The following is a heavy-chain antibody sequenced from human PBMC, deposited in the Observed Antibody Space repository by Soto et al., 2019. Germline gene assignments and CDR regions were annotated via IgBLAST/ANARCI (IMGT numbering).Heavy chain of an antibody. D-gene: IGHD6-19*01. J-gene: IGHJ3*02. CDR1: GFTFDDYA. V-gene: IGHV3-9*01. CDR2: ISWNSGSI. CDR3: AKGGGYSSGWYSEDAFDI. Sequence: EVQLVESGGGLVQPGRSLRLSCAASGFTFDDYAMHWVQQAPGKGLEWVSGISWNSGSIGYADSVKGRFTISRDNAKNSLYLQMNSLRAEDTALYYCAKGGGYSSGWYSEDAFDIWGQGTMVTVSS.